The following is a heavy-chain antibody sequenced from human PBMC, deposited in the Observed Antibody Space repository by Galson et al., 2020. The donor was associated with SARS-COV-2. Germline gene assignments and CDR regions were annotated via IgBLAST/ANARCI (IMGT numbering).Heavy chain of an antibody. CDR2: DNYSGRT. V-gene: IGHV4-39*01. Sequence: SETLSLTCTVSGGSISSSHLWGWIRQPPGKGLEWIGSDNYSGRTYYNPSLKSRITMSSDTSKNRFSLELSFVTAADTAIYYCARHADGGDGNQLGLDIWGLGTLVTVSA. J-gene: IGHJ3*02. CDR3: ARHADGGDGNQLGLDI. CDR1: GGSISSSHL. D-gene: IGHD2-21*01.